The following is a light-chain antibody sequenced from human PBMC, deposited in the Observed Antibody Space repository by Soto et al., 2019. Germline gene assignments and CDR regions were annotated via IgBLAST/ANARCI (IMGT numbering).Light chain of an antibody. CDR2: AAS. Sequence: DIQMTQSPSSLSASVGDTVTITCRASQDIRKDFAWYQQDPGKAPKRPMFAASSLQSGVPSRFSGSGSGTDFTLTITSLQPEDFATYYCLQYNDYPWTFGQGTRVEI. CDR3: LQYNDYPWT. J-gene: IGKJ1*01. V-gene: IGKV1-17*01. CDR1: QDIRKD.